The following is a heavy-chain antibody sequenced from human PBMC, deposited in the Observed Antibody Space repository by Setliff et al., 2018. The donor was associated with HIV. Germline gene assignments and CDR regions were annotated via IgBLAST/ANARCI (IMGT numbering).Heavy chain of an antibody. J-gene: IGHJ4*02. V-gene: IGHV4-39*01. D-gene: IGHD3-9*01. Sequence: ASETLSLTCTVSGGSISSFYWGWIRQPPGKGLEWIGSIYYSGNTYYNPSLKSRVTISVDTSKNQFSLKLSSVTAADTAVYYCARPFDWGSSHPLGYWSQGTLVTVSS. CDR2: IYYSGNT. CDR1: GGSISSFY. CDR3: ARPFDWGSSHPLGY.